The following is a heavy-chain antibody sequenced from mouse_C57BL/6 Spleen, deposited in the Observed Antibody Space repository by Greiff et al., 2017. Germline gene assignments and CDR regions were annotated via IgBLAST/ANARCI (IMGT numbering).Heavy chain of an antibody. J-gene: IGHJ2*01. CDR3: ARTYSNYPCDY. CDR2: IDPATGNT. D-gene: IGHD2-5*01. CDR1: GFNIKTTY. V-gene: IGHV14-3*01. Sequence: EVKLQESVAELVRPGASVKLSCTASGFNIKTTYMHWVKQRPEQGLEWIGRIDPATGNTKYDPKFPGKATLTADTSSNTAYLQLSSLTSEDTAIYYCARTYSNYPCDYWGQGTTLTVSS.